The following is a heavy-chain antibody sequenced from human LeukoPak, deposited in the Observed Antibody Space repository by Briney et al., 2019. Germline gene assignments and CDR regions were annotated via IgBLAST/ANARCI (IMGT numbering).Heavy chain of an antibody. J-gene: IGHJ3*02. V-gene: IGHV4-34*01. D-gene: IGHD3-16*01. Sequence: SETLSLTCAVYGGSFSGYYWSWIRQPPGKGLEWIGEINHSGSTNYNPSLKSRVTISVDTSKNQFSLKLSSVTAADTAVYYCARDWGAFDIWGQGTMVTVSS. CDR1: GGSFSGYY. CDR2: INHSGST. CDR3: ARDWGAFDI.